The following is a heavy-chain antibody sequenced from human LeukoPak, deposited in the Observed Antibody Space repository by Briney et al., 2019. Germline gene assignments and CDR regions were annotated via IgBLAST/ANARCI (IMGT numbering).Heavy chain of an antibody. Sequence: GGSLRLSCAASGFTFSSYGMSWVRQAPGKGLEWVSAISGSGGSTYYADSVKGRFTISRDNSKNTLYLQMNSLRAEDTAVYYCARYRFVVGATDSFDIWGQGTMVTVSS. CDR1: GFTFSSYG. J-gene: IGHJ3*02. CDR2: ISGSGGST. CDR3: ARYRFVVGATDSFDI. V-gene: IGHV3-23*01. D-gene: IGHD1-26*01.